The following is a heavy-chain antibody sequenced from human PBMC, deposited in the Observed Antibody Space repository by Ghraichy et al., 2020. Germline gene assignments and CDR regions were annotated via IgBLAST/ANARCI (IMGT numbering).Heavy chain of an antibody. CDR3: ARHQGGDGYKLGVAETFDY. J-gene: IGHJ4*02. Sequence: ESLNISCTVSGGSISSNSYYWGWIRQPPGKGLEWIGSIYYSGSTYYNPSLKSRVTISVDTSKNQFSLKLSSVTAADTAVYYCARHQGGDGYKLGVAETFDYWGQGTLVTVSS. D-gene: IGHD5-24*01. V-gene: IGHV4-39*01. CDR2: IYYSGST. CDR1: GGSISSNSYY.